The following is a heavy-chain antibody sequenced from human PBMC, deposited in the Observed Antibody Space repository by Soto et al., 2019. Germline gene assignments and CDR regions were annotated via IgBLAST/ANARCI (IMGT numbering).Heavy chain of an antibody. CDR2: IYYSGST. V-gene: IGHV4-59*01. CDR3: ARDFEGSSSSEDYYYYMDV. D-gene: IGHD6-6*01. Sequence: PSETLSLTCTVSGPSISSYYWSWIRQPPGKGLEWIGYIYYSGSTNYNPSLKSRVTISVDTSKNQFSLKLSSVTAADTAVYYCARDFEGSSSSEDYYYYMDVWGKGTTVTVSS. J-gene: IGHJ6*03. CDR1: GPSISSYY.